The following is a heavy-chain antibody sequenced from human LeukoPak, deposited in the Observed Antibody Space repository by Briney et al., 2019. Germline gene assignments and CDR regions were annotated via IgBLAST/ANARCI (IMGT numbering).Heavy chain of an antibody. CDR1: GFTFSSYS. J-gene: IGHJ3*01. CDR2: ISSSSSYI. V-gene: IGHV3-21*04. Sequence: GGSLRLSCAASGFTFSSYSMNWVRQAPRKGLEWVSSISSSSSYIYYADSVKGRFTISRDNAKKSLYLQMNSLGVEDTALYYCARDDAFDLWGQGTMVTVSS. CDR3: ARDDAFDL.